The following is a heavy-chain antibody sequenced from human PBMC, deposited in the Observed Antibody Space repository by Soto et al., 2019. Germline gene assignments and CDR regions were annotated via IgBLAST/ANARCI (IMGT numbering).Heavy chain of an antibody. D-gene: IGHD3-3*01. CDR1: GFTFSSYG. CDR3: ARVIRTRFLAFYDFCSLHHYVMDV. V-gene: IGHV3-33*01. CDR2: IWYDGSNK. Sequence: GGSLRLSCAASGFTFSSYGMHWVRQAPGKGLEWVAVIWYDGSNKYYADSVKGRFTISRDNSKNTLYLQMNSLRAEDTAVYYCARVIRTRFLAFYDFCSLHHYVMDVCGQGSTVTVSS. J-gene: IGHJ6*02.